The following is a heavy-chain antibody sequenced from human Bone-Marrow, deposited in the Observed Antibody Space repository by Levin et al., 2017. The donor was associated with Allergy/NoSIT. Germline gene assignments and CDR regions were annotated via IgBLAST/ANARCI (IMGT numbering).Heavy chain of an antibody. CDR1: AFTFSSYN. D-gene: IGHD5-12*01. J-gene: IGHJ4*02. CDR2: ISFDGDNK. V-gene: IGHV3-30-3*01. CDR3: ARGYSGYYFGY. Sequence: GGSLRLSCEASAFTFSSYNMHWVRQAPGKGLEWVALISFDGDNKYYTDSVKGRFTISRDSSKNTLYLQMNSLRAEDTAVYFCARGYSGYYFGYWGQGTLVTVSS.